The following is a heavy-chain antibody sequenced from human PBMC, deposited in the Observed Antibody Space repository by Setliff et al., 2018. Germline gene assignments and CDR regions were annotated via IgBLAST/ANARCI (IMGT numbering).Heavy chain of an antibody. V-gene: IGHV4-4*02. J-gene: IGHJ5*02. D-gene: IGHD2-2*01. CDR3: ARGGGGYHAAS. CDR2: IYHDGNT. Sequence: SETLSLTCAVSGVSVDSLTWWSWVRQSPGKGLEWIGHIYHDGNTKSYPSVHFNQSLKSRVTMSVDKSKNHFSLELTSVTAADTAVYYCARGGGGYHAASWGQGILVTVSS. CDR1: GVSVDSLTW.